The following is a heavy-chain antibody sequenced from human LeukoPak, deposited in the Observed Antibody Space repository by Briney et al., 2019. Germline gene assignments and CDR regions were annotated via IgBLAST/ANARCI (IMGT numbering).Heavy chain of an antibody. D-gene: IGHD3-10*01. CDR3: ARDASGLDS. J-gene: IGHJ4*02. Sequence: GASVKVSCKTSGYNFDTNRITWVRQAPGQGLEWMGSVSAYRDNTDYAQKFRGRVTMGTDTSTSTAYMELRSLRSDDTAVYYCARDASGLDSWGRGTLVTVSS. CDR2: VSAYRDNT. V-gene: IGHV1-18*01. CDR1: GYNFDTNR.